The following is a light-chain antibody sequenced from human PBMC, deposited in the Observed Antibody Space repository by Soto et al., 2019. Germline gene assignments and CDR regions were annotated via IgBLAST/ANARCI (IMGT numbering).Light chain of an antibody. CDR1: QPILAF. CDR2: AAT. V-gene: IGKV1-39*01. Sequence: DIQMTQSPSSLSASIGERVTIACRASQPILAFLHWYQQKSGEAPKLLIAAATILQNGVPSRFSGNGSGTDFTLTINSLQPEDFVTYYCQQSYRTPATFGQGTKLEI. CDR3: QQSYRTPAT. J-gene: IGKJ2*01.